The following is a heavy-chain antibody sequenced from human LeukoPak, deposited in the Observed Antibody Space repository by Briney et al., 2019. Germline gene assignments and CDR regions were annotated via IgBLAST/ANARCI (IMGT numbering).Heavy chain of an antibody. Sequence: GGSLRLSCAASGFVFRSYGMNWVRQAPGKGLEWVSGIYTNGRDTRYADSVKGRFTISRDNSKNTLYLQMHSLRVEDTAVYYCAHLVWEYVGGLDVWAKGPRSPSP. CDR3: AHLVWEYVGGLDV. V-gene: IGHV3-23*05. J-gene: IGHJ6*02. CDR1: GFVFRSYG. CDR2: IYTNGRDT. D-gene: IGHD3/OR15-3a*01.